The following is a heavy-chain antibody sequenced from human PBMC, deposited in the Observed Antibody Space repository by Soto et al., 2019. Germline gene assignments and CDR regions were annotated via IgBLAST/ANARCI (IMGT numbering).Heavy chain of an antibody. J-gene: IGHJ4*02. CDR3: AHRTTVLTTFFDC. CDR1: GFSLSTSGEG. Sequence: QITLKESGPPQVKSTQTLTLTCALSGFSLSTSGEGVGWIRQPPGKALEWLALIYWDDDKRYSPSLESRLTVTQDTPKNQVVLTMTNMDPVDTATYYCAHRTTVLTTFFDCWGQGTLVTVSS. V-gene: IGHV2-5*02. CDR2: IYWDDDK. D-gene: IGHD4-17*01.